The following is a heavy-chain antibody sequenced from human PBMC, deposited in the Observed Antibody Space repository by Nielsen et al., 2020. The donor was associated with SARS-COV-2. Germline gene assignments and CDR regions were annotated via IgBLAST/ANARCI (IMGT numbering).Heavy chain of an antibody. D-gene: IGHD3-22*01. CDR1: GYSFTTYG. CDR3: ARDGTYYYDNSGFRDAFDI. V-gene: IGHV1-18*01. J-gene: IGHJ3*02. Sequence: ASVKVSCKASGYSFTTYGVSWVRQAPGQGLEWMGWISAYNGNTNYAQKIQGRVTMTTDTSTSTAYMELRSLRSDDTAVYYCARDGTYYYDNSGFRDAFDIWGQGTMVTVSS. CDR2: ISAYNGNT.